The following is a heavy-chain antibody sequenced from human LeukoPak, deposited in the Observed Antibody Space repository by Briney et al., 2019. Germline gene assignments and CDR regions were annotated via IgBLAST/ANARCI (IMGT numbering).Heavy chain of an antibody. CDR3: AGGRFRWLQCSFYFDY. CDR1: GGSFSGYY. CDR2: INHGGST. Sequence: SETLSLTCAVYGGSFSGYYWSWIRQPPGKGLEWIGEINHGGSTNYNPSLKSRVTISVDTSKNQFSLKLGSVTAADTAVYYCAGGRFRWLQCSFYFDYWGQGTLVTVSS. D-gene: IGHD5-12*01. V-gene: IGHV4-34*01. J-gene: IGHJ4*02.